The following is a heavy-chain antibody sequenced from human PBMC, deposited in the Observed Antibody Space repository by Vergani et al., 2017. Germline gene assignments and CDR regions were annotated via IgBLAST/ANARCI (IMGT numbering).Heavy chain of an antibody. CDR3: ARDVVVTATAGFRDAFDI. CDR2: ISSSGSTI. Sequence: QLHLVESGGGFVKPGGSLRLSCSASGFNISHYYMSWIRQAPGKGLEWVSYISSSGSTIFHADSVKGRFTISRDSANKSLYLQVTSLKSEDTAMYYCARDVVVTATAGFRDAFDIWGQGTMVTVSS. V-gene: IGHV3-11*04. D-gene: IGHD2-21*02. J-gene: IGHJ3*02. CDR1: GFNISHYY.